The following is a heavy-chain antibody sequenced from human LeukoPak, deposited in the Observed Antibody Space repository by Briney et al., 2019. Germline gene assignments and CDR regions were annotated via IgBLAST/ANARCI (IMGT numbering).Heavy chain of an antibody. V-gene: IGHV3-48*01. CDR2: ISSSSSTM. Sequence: GGSLRLSCAASGFTFSGYNMNWVRQAPGKGLEWVSYISSSSSTMYYADSVKGRFTISRDNAKSSLYLHMNSLKASDTAMYYCARRSAYCGGDCYPLDAFDIWGQGTMVTVSS. CDR3: ARRSAYCGGDCYPLDAFDI. D-gene: IGHD2-21*02. J-gene: IGHJ3*02. CDR1: GFTFSGYN.